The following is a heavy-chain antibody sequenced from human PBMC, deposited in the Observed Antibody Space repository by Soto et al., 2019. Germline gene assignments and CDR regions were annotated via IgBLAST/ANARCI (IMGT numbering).Heavy chain of an antibody. CDR2: ILYDGSNK. J-gene: IGHJ5*02. V-gene: IGHV3-30-3*01. Sequence: GGSLRLSCAASGFTFSRYAMHWVRQAPGKGLEWVSLILYDGSNKYYADSVKGRFTISRDNSKNTLYLHMNSLSAEDTAVYYWARDVDTAYNWFDPWGQGT. D-gene: IGHD5-18*01. CDR1: GFTFSRYA. CDR3: ARDVDTAYNWFDP.